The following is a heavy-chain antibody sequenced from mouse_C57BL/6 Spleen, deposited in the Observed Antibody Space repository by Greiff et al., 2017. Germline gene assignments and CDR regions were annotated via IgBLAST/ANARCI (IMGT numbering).Heavy chain of an antibody. CDR2: ISYSGST. CDR3: ARSPFMVTTEGYWYFDV. J-gene: IGHJ1*03. V-gene: IGHV3-8*01. CDR1: GYSITSDY. D-gene: IGHD2-2*01. Sequence: DVKLQESGPGLAKPSQTLSLTCSVTGYSITSDYWNWIRKFPGNKLEYMGYISYSGSTYYNPSLKSRISITRDTSKNQYYLQLNSVTTEDTATYYCARSPFMVTTEGYWYFDVWGTGTTVTVSS.